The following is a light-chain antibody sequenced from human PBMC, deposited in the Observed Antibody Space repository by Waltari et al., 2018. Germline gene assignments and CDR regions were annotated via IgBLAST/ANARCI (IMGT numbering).Light chain of an antibody. Sequence: DIQMTQSPSTLSASVGDRVTITCRASRSISSWLAWYQQKPGKAPKLPIYDASSLESGVPSRFSGSGSGTEFTLTISSLQPDDFATYYCQQYNSYSGTFGQGTKVEIK. CDR1: RSISSW. J-gene: IGKJ1*01. CDR3: QQYNSYSGT. V-gene: IGKV1-5*01. CDR2: DAS.